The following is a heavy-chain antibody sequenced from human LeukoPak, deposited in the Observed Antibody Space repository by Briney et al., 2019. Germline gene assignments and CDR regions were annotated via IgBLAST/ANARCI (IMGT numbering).Heavy chain of an antibody. CDR1: GGSISSGGYY. CDR2: IYYSGST. CDR3: AGIHSSGWYGNAFDI. D-gene: IGHD6-19*01. V-gene: IGHV4-31*03. J-gene: IGHJ3*02. Sequence: SETLSLTCTVSGGSISSGGYYWSWIRQRPGKGLEWIGYIYYSGSTYYNPSLKSRVTISVDTSKNQFSLKLSSVTAADTAVYYCAGIHSSGWYGNAFDIWGQGTMVTVSS.